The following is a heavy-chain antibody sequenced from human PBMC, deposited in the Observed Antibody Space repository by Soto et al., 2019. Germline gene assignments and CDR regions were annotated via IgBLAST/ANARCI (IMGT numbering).Heavy chain of an antibody. Sequence: SETLSLTCTVSGGSISSGDYYWSWIRQPPGKGLEWIGYISYSGSTYYNPSLKSRVTISVDTSKNQFSLKLSSVTAADTVLFFCVRDLWDRFGSMDAFDIWGQGTMVTVSS. CDR2: ISYSGST. J-gene: IGHJ3*02. V-gene: IGHV4-30-4*01. CDR3: VRDLWDRFGSMDAFDI. D-gene: IGHD3-10*01. CDR1: GGSISSGDYY.